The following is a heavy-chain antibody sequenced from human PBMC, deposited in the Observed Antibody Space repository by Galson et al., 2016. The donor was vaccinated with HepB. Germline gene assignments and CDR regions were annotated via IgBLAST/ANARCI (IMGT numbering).Heavy chain of an antibody. CDR1: GFTFSDYY. CDR2: ISATGGYT. D-gene: IGHD3-10*01. J-gene: IGHJ3*02. Sequence: SLRLSCAASGFTFSDYYISWVRQAPGKGLEWVSYISATGGYTRYADSVKGRFTASRDNAKNSLYLQMNSLRVEDTAVYYCARDNTYSGSGTYFDAFDIWGQGTMVTVSS. V-gene: IGHV3-11*05. CDR3: ARDNTYSGSGTYFDAFDI.